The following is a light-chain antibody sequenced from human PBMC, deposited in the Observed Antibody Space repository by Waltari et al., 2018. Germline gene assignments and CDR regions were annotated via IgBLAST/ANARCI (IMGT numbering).Light chain of an antibody. Sequence: QSALTQPPSASGSPGHSVTISCTVTARDVGGFRFVSWYQQHPGKAPRLIIYDVIKRPSGVPDRFSGSKSGNTAFLTVSGLQPEDEADYFCCSFSGANNVLFGGGTKLTVL. J-gene: IGLJ2*01. CDR1: ARDVGGFRF. CDR2: DVI. CDR3: CSFSGANNVL. V-gene: IGLV2-8*01.